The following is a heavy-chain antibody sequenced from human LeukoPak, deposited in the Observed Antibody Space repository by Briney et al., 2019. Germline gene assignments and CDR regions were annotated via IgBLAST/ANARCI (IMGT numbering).Heavy chain of an antibody. CDR1: GFTFSSYS. J-gene: IGHJ5*02. Sequence: KAGGSLRLSCVASGFTFSSYSMNWVRQAPGKGLEWVSSISSSGSDIYYADSVKGRFTISRDNAKNSLYLQMNSLRAEDTAVYYCAPITGTKFDAGATGNWFDPWGQGTLVTVSS. V-gene: IGHV3-21*01. CDR3: APITGTKFDAGATGNWFDP. CDR2: ISSSGSDI. D-gene: IGHD1-7*01.